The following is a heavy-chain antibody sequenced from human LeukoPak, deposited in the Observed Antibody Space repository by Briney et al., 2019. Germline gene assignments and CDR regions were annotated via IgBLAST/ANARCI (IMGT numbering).Heavy chain of an antibody. Sequence: PGRSLRLSCAASGFTFSNYGMHWVRQAPGKGLEWVVVISHDGSNNNYADSVKGRFTISRDNSKNTLYLQMNSLRPEDTAVYYCAKDHVWGFGYYFDDWGQGTLVIVSS. CDR2: ISHDGSNN. D-gene: IGHD3-16*01. J-gene: IGHJ4*02. CDR1: GFTFSNYG. CDR3: AKDHVWGFGYYFDD. V-gene: IGHV3-30*18.